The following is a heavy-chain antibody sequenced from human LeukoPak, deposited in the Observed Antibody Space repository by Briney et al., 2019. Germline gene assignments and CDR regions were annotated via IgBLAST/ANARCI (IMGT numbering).Heavy chain of an antibody. CDR3: AHIPNYVWGTYRLDWFDP. D-gene: IGHD3-16*02. Sequence: SGPTLVNPTQTLTLTCTFSGFSLSTSGVGVAWIRQPPGKALEWLALIYWNDDKRYSPSLKSRLTITKDTSKNQVVLTMTNMDPVDTATYYCAHIPNYVWGTYRLDWFDPWGQGTLVTVSS. J-gene: IGHJ5*02. CDR1: GFSLSTSGVG. V-gene: IGHV2-5*01. CDR2: IYWNDDK.